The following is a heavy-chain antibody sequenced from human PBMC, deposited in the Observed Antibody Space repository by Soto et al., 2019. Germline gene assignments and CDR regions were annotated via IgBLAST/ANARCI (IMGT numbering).Heavy chain of an antibody. CDR3: AKDPTRRNSGYESSFDY. CDR1: GFTFDDYA. Sequence: TGGSLRLSCAASGFTFDDYAMHWVRQAPGKGLEWVSGISWNSGSIGYADSVKGRFTISRDNAKNSLYLQMNSLRAEDTALYYCAKDPTRRNSGYESSFDYWGQGTLVTVSS. CDR2: ISWNSGSI. J-gene: IGHJ4*02. D-gene: IGHD5-12*01. V-gene: IGHV3-9*01.